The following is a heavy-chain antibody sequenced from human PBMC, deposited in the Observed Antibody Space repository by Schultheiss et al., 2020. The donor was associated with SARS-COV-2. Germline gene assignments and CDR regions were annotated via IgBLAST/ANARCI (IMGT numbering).Heavy chain of an antibody. CDR3: AREFYGSGSYQRFGYYYYGMDV. Sequence: SETLSLTCTVSGGSISSYYWGWIRQPPGKGLEWIGSIYYSGSTNYNPSLKSRVTISVDKSKNQFSLKLSSVTAADTAVYYCAREFYGSGSYQRFGYYYYGMDVWGQGTTVTVSS. CDR1: GGSISSYY. J-gene: IGHJ6*02. CDR2: IYYSGST. D-gene: IGHD3-10*01. V-gene: IGHV4-39*07.